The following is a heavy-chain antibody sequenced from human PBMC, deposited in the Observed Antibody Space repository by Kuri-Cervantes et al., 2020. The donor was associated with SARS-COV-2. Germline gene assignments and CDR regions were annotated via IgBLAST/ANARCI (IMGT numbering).Heavy chain of an antibody. CDR3: ARSPRYDFWSGYRDY. CDR2: IYSGGST. J-gene: IGHJ4*02. Sequence: GESLKISCAASGFTFSSYGMHWVRQAPGKGLEWVSVIYSGGSTYYADSVKGRFTISRDNSKNSLYLQMNSLRAEDTAVYYCARSPRYDFWSGYRDYWGQGTLVTVSS. D-gene: IGHD3-3*01. CDR1: GFTFSSYG. V-gene: IGHV3-NL1*01.